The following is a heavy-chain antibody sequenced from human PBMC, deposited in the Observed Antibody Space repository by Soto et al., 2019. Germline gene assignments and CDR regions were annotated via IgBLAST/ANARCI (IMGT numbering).Heavy chain of an antibody. V-gene: IGHV3-21*01. J-gene: IGHJ4*02. CDR1: GFTLSSYS. CDR2: ISSSSSYI. D-gene: IGHD4-17*01. CDR3: AREMTTVTTGGN. Sequence: EVQLVESGGGLVKPGGSLRLSCAASGFTLSSYSMNWVRQAPGKGLEWVSSISSSSSYIYYADSVKGRFTISRDNAKNSLYLQMNSLRAEDTAVYYCAREMTTVTTGGNWGQGTLVTVSS.